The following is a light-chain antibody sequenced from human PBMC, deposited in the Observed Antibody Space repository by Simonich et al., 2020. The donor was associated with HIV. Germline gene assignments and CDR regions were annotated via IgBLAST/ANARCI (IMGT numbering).Light chain of an antibody. CDR1: QSVSSSY. V-gene: IGKV3-20*01. Sequence: DIVLTQSPGTLSLSPGDRATLSCRAIQSVSSSYLACYQHKPGQAPRLLSYGASSRATGIPDRCSGSGSGTDFTLTISRLEPEDFAVYYCQQYGSSPETFGQGTKVEIK. CDR3: QQYGSSPET. J-gene: IGKJ1*01. CDR2: GAS.